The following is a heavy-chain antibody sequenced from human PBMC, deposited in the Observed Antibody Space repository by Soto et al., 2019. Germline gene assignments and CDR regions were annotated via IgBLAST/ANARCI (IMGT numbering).Heavy chain of an antibody. J-gene: IGHJ3*01. V-gene: IGHV3-23*01. D-gene: IGHD3-10*02. CDR2: IVGSGHTT. Sequence: GGSLRLSCAASGFTFTNYAMSWDRQAPGKGPEWVPSIVGSGHTTFYADCVKGRFIDSRDNAKNTLCLQMNSLRAEDTAVYYCAKDPNTDYVGAFEFWGHGTMVTVSS. CDR3: AKDPNTDYVGAFEF. CDR1: GFTFTNYA.